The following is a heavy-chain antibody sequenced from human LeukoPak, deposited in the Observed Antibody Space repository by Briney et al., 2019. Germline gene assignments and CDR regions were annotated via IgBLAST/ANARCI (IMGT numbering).Heavy chain of an antibody. J-gene: IGHJ4*02. D-gene: IGHD3-22*01. CDR1: GYTFTGYY. CDR2: INPNSGGT. V-gene: IGHV1-2*02. CDR3: ARAWPTYYYDSSGYYPGDY. Sequence: ASVKVSCKASGYTFTGYYMHWARQAPGQGLEWMGWINPNSGGTNYAQKFQGRVTMTRDTSISTAYMELSRLRSDDTAVYYCARAWPTYYYDSSGYYPGDYWGQGTLVTDSS.